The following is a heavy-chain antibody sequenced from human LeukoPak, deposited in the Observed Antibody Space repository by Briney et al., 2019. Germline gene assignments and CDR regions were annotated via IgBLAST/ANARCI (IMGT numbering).Heavy chain of an antibody. CDR3: AKGAGHCSGGSCYRQDY. D-gene: IGHD2-15*01. Sequence: GGSLSLSCAASGFTFSTYGMHWVRQAPGKGPEWVAVISNDGSNKYHAESVKGRFTISRDNSKNTLYLQMNSLRAEDTAVYYCAKGAGHCSGGSCYRQDYWGQGTLVTVSS. V-gene: IGHV3-30*18. CDR1: GFTFSTYG. CDR2: ISNDGSNK. J-gene: IGHJ4*02.